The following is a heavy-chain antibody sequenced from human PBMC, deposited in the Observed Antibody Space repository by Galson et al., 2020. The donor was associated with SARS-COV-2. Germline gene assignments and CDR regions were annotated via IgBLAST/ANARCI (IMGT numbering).Heavy chain of an antibody. Sequence: ETSETLSLTCTVSGGSISSDNFYWSWIRQHPGKGLEWIGYIYYSGITYYSPSLKSRVSMSLDRSKSQFSLKLSSVTAADTAVYYCARTPVVGATYPCDYWGQGTLVTVSS. CDR1: GGSISSDNFY. CDR2: IYYSGIT. V-gene: IGHV4-31*03. D-gene: IGHD1-26*01. J-gene: IGHJ4*02. CDR3: ARTPVVGATYPCDY.